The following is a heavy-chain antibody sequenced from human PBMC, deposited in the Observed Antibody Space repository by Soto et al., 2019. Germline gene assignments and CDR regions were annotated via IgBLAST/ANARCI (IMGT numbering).Heavy chain of an antibody. CDR1: GGSFSGYY. CDR2: INHSGST. J-gene: IGHJ4*02. CDR3: ARAPRPNEPNYSSSSYYFDY. D-gene: IGHD6-13*01. V-gene: IGHV4-34*01. Sequence: PSETLSLTCAVYGGSFSGYYWSWIRQPPGKGLEWIGEINHSGSTNYNPSLKSRVTISVDTSKNQFSLKLSSVTAADTAVYYCARAPRPNEPNYSSSSYYFDYWGQGTLVTVSS.